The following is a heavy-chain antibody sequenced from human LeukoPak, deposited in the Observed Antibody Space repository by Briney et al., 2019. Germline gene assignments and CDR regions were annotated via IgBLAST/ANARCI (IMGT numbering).Heavy chain of an antibody. V-gene: IGHV4-39*07. CDR3: ARERLVSYDSSGYYRDFDY. Sequence: PSETLSLTCTVSGGSISSSSYYWGWLRPPPGKGLEWIGSIYYSGSTYYKPSLKSRVTISVDTSKNQFSLKLSSVTAADTAVYYCARERLVSYDSSGYYRDFDYWGQGTLVTVSS. CDR1: GGSISSSSYY. CDR2: IYYSGST. J-gene: IGHJ4*02. D-gene: IGHD3-22*01.